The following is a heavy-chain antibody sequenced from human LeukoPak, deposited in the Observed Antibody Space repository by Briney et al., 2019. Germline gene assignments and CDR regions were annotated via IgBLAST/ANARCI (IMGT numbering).Heavy chain of an antibody. Sequence: GGSLRLSCAASGFTFSNAWMSWVRQAPGKGLEWVANINQDGSQNSYVDSVKGRFTISRDNAKNSLCLQMNSLRAEDTAVYYCARNAFDAWGQGTMVTVSS. J-gene: IGHJ3*01. V-gene: IGHV3-7*01. CDR3: ARNAFDA. CDR1: GFTFSNAW. CDR2: INQDGSQN.